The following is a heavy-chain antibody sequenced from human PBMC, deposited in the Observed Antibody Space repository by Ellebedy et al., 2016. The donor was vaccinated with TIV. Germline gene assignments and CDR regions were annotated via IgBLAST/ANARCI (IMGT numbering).Heavy chain of an antibody. V-gene: IGHV1-18*01. Sequence: AASVKVSCKPSGYTFSTYGISWVRQAPGQGLEWMGWVSGDRANSKYAQNLQGRLTMTTDTATNTAHMELRSLRYDDTAVYYCAGGLRYGSTWRFDYWGQGTLVTVAS. J-gene: IGHJ4*02. CDR1: GYTFSTYG. CDR2: VSGDRANS. D-gene: IGHD6-13*01. CDR3: AGGLRYGSTWRFDY.